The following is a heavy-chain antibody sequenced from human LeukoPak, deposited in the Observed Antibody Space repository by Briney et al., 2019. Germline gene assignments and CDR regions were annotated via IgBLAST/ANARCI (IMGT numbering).Heavy chain of an antibody. V-gene: IGHV4-34*01. J-gene: IGHJ4*02. D-gene: IGHD6-6*01. Sequence: PSETLSLTCAVYGGSFSGYYWSWIRQPPGKGLEWIGEINHSGSTNYNPSLKSRVTISADTSKNQFSLKLSSVTAADTAVYYCAREWAYSSSSGLGYWGQGTLVTVSS. CDR3: AREWAYSSSSGLGY. CDR2: INHSGST. CDR1: GGSFSGYY.